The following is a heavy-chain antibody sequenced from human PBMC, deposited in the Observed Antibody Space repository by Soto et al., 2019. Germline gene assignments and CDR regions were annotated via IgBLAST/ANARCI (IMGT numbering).Heavy chain of an antibody. V-gene: IGHV4-34*01. CDR2: INHSGST. CDR3: ATGLAYNWNDGGKLDY. Sequence: PSETLSLTCAVYGGSFSGYYWSWIRQPPGKGLEWIGEINHSGSTNYNPSLKSRVTISVDTSKNQFSLKLSSVTAADTAVYYCATGLAYNWNDGGKLDYWGQGTLVTVSS. CDR1: GGSFSGYY. J-gene: IGHJ4*02. D-gene: IGHD1-1*01.